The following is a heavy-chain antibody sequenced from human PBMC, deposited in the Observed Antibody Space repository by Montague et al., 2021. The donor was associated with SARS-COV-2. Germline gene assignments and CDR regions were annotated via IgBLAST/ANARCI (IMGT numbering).Heavy chain of an antibody. CDR1: GFSFSTSGMC. V-gene: IGHV2-70*11. J-gene: IGHJ4*02. CDR2: IDWDDDK. CDR3: ARETGTTVSLGY. D-gene: IGHD1-7*01. Sequence: PALVKPTQTLTLTCTFSGFSFSTSGMCVSWIRQPPGKALEWLARIDWDDDKYYSTSLKTRLTISKDTSKNQVVLTMTNMDPVDTATYYCARETGTTVSLGYWGQGTLVTVSS.